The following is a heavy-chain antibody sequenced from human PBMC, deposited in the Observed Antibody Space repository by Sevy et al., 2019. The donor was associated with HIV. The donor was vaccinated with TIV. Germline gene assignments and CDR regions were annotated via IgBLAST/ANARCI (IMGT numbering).Heavy chain of an antibody. CDR1: GFTFSSYE. CDR2: ISSSGSTI. V-gene: IGHV3-48*03. Sequence: GGSLRLSCAASGFTFSSYEMNWVRQAPGKGLEWVSYISSSGSTIYYADSVKGRFTISRENAKNSLYLQMNSLRAEDTAVYYCARLTYYDFWSGYSPGGYYYYGMDVWGQGTTVTVSS. D-gene: IGHD3-3*01. J-gene: IGHJ6*02. CDR3: ARLTYYDFWSGYSPGGYYYYGMDV.